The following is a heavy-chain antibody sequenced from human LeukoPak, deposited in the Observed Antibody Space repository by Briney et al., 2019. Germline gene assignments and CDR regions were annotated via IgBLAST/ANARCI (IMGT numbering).Heavy chain of an antibody. V-gene: IGHV1-8*01. J-gene: IGHJ2*01. CDR1: GYTFTSYD. D-gene: IGHD6-6*01. CDR2: MNPNSGNT. Sequence: ASVKVSCKASGYTFTSYDINWVRQATGQGLEWMGWMNPNSGNTGYAQKFQGRVTMTRNTSISTAYMELSSLRSEDTAVYYCERVPSIAARPAPFNWYFDLWGRGTLVTVSS. CDR3: ERVPSIAARPAPFNWYFDL.